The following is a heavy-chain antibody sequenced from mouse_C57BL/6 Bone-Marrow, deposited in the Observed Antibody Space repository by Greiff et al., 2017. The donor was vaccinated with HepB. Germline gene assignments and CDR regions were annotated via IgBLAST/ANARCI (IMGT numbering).Heavy chain of an antibody. Sequence: EVQLKESGGGLVQPGESLKLSCESNEYEFPSHDLSWVRKTPEKRLELVAAINSDGGSTYYPDTMERRFIISRDNTKKTLYLQMSSLRSEDTALYYCARPFLTSAWFAYWGQGTLVTVSA. CDR3: ARPFLTSAWFAY. D-gene: IGHD1-1*01. CDR1: EYEFPSHD. J-gene: IGHJ3*01. V-gene: IGHV5-2*01. CDR2: INSDGGST.